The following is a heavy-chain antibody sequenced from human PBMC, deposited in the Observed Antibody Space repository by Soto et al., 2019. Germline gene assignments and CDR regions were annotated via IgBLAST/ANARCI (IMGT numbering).Heavy chain of an antibody. J-gene: IGHJ6*02. CDR3: VRDTTRIRGMDV. Sequence: SETLSLTXTVSGASITRGGYYWTWVRQHPGRGLEWLGNTYYTGNTNYNPSLKSRLAISVDTSKNQFSLRLSSVTAADTALYYCVRDTTRIRGMDVWGPGTTVTVSS. D-gene: IGHD1-26*01. V-gene: IGHV4-31*02. CDR2: TYYTGNT. CDR1: GASITRGGYY.